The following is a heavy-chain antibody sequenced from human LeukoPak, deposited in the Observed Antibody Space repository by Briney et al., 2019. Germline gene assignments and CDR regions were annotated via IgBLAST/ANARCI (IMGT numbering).Heavy chain of an antibody. CDR1: GFPFETNA. V-gene: IGHV3-23*01. Sequence: GGSLRLSCATSGFPFETNAMSWVRQAPGKGLEWVATIGNTETFYADSVTGRFAISQDNSKNTVNLQMNRLRVEDTAIYYCAKDWIQFNRVFDCFDSWGQGTLVTVSS. D-gene: IGHD5-18*01. CDR2: IGNTET. J-gene: IGHJ4*02. CDR3: AKDWIQFNRVFDCFDS.